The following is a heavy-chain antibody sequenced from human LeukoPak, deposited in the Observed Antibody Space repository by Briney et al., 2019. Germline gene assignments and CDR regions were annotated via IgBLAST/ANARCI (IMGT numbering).Heavy chain of an antibody. Sequence: PGGSLRLSCAVSGFTFDDYAMHWVRQVPGKGLEWVSGISWNSETIGYADSVKGRFTISRDNAKNSLYLQMNSLRAEDTASYYCATNGGGDSGYGNFDYWGQGTLVTVSS. CDR2: ISWNSETI. CDR1: GFTFDDYA. V-gene: IGHV3-9*01. D-gene: IGHD5-12*01. CDR3: ATNGGGDSGYGNFDY. J-gene: IGHJ4*02.